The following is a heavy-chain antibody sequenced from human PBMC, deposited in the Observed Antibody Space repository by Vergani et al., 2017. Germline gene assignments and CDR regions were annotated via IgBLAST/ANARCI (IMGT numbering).Heavy chain of an antibody. D-gene: IGHD3-10*02. CDR2: IYSGGST. J-gene: IGHJ6*02. V-gene: IGHV3-53*04. CDR3: ARDIPPRFGESYGMDV. CDR1: GFTVSSNY. Sequence: EVQLVESGGGLVQPGGSLRLSCAASGFTVSSNYMSWVRQAPGKGLEWVSVIYSGGSTYYADSVKGRFTISRDNSKNTLYLQVNSLRAEDTAVYYCARDIPPRFGESYGMDVWGQGTTVTVSS.